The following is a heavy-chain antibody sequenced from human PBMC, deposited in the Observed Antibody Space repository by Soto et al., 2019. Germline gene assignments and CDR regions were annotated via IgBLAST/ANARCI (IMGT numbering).Heavy chain of an antibody. V-gene: IGHV4-59*13. CDR3: ARVAMENYHDMWSGSTSSALDV. J-gene: IGHJ6*02. D-gene: IGHD3-3*01. CDR2: VSHSGRT. CDR1: GGSMRGYS. Sequence: TSETLSLTCKVSGGSMRGYSWSWIRQTPGEGLEWIGYVSHSGRTDYSPSLKNRVTISLDMSKNHFALHVNSVDPADTAVYYCARVAMENYHDMWSGSTSSALDVWGRGTTVTVSS.